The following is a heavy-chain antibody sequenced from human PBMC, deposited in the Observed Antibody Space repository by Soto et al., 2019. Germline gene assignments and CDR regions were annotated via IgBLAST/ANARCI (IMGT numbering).Heavy chain of an antibody. CDR2: TYYRSKWYN. V-gene: IGHV6-1*01. D-gene: IGHD6-19*01. Sequence: SQTLSLTCVISGDSVSSNSAAWNWIRQSPSRGLEWLGRTYYRSKWYNDYAVSVKSRITINPDTSKNQFSLQLNSVTPEDTAVYYCATDLSCSGCYGNYYYYMDVWGKWTTVTVSS. J-gene: IGHJ6*03. CDR3: ATDLSCSGCYGNYYYYMDV. CDR1: GDSVSSNSAA.